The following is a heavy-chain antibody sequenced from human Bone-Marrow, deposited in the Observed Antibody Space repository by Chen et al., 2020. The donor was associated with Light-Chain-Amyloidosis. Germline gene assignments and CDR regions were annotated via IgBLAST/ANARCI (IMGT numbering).Heavy chain of an antibody. CDR1: GGSMDYYY. CDR3: GRDNIGGVDF. J-gene: IGHJ4*02. V-gene: IGHV4-59*01. Sequence: QVQLQESGPGLVKPSETLSLTCTVSGGSMDYYYWNWIRQPPGKGLEWIGYIYNSGTTNYNPSLRSRVTMSVVMSKKQFSLKLSSVTAADTAVYYCGRDNIGGVDFWGQGTPVTVSS. D-gene: IGHD3-16*01. CDR2: IYNSGTT.